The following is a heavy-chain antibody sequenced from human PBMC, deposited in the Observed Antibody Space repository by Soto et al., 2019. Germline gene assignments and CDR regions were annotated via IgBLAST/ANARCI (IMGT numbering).Heavy chain of an antibody. CDR1: GFTFSSYS. D-gene: IGHD1-1*01. J-gene: IGHJ5*02. CDR2: ISSSSSTI. Sequence: GGSLRLSCAASGFTFSSYSMNWVRQAPGKGLEWVSYISSSSSTIYYADSVKGRFTISRDNAKNSLYLQMNSLRDEDTAVYYCARPPSPADDENWFDPWGQGTLVTVSS. V-gene: IGHV3-48*02. CDR3: ARPPSPADDENWFDP.